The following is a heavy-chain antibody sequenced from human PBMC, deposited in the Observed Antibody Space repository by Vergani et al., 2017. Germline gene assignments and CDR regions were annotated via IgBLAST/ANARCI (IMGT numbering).Heavy chain of an antibody. V-gene: IGHV1-69-2*01. CDR3: ATPQTVTTGGMEV. Sequence: EVQLVQSGAEVKKPGATMKISCKVSGYTFTDHYMHWVIQAPGKGLGWMGLVDPEDGETIYAEKFKGRVTIAADTSTDTAHLELSSLRSEDTAVYYCATPQTVTTGGMEVWGQGTTVIVSS. D-gene: IGHD4-17*01. CDR1: GYTFTDHY. CDR2: VDPEDGET. J-gene: IGHJ6*02.